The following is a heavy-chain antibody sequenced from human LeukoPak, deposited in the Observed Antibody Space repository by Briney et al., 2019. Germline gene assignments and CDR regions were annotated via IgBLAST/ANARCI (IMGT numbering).Heavy chain of an antibody. V-gene: IGHV4-4*07. Sequence: SETLSLTCTVSIGSLNSYFWTWVRQPAGKGLEWIGRVSDTGRAYYTPSLESRVTISLDTSKNQFSLKVTSVPAADTAVYYCARGKEMTGTSGYYSFDFWGQGTLVSVSS. CDR1: IGSLNSYF. D-gene: IGHD1-7*01. CDR3: ARGKEMTGTSGYYSFDF. CDR2: VSDTGRA. J-gene: IGHJ4*02.